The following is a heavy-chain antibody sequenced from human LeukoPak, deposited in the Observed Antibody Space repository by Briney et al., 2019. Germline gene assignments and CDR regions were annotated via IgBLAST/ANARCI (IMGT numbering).Heavy chain of an antibody. V-gene: IGHV3-15*01. CDR3: TTDTPSSGGSCHWGLI. CDR1: GFTFSNAW. J-gene: IGHJ4*01. Sequence: PGGSLRLSCAASGFTFSNAWMSWVRQAPGKGLEWVGRIKSKTDGGTTDYAAPVKGRFTISRDDSKNTLYLQMNSLKTEDTAVYSCTTDTPSSGGSCHWGLICGQGTLVTVS. CDR2: IKSKTDGGTT. D-gene: IGHD2-15*01.